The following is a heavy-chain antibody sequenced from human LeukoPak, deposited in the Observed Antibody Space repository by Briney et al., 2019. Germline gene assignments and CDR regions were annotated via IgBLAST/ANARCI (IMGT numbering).Heavy chain of an antibody. CDR3: AKNDPAAYVAAAGTVVENYYYMDV. V-gene: IGHV3-48*03. Sequence: GGSLRLSCAASGFTFSSYEMNWVRQAPGKGLEWVSYISSSGSTIYYADSVKGRFTISRDNAKNSLYLQMNSLRAEDTAVYYCAKNDPAAYVAAAGTVVENYYYMDVWGKGTTVTVSS. CDR1: GFTFSSYE. CDR2: ISSSGSTI. J-gene: IGHJ6*03. D-gene: IGHD6-13*01.